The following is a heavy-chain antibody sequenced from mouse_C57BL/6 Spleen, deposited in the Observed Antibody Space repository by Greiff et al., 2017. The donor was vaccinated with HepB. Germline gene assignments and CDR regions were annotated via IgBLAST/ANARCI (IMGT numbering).Heavy chain of an antibody. CDR3: ARWIYYDPRTGFDY. J-gene: IGHJ2*01. Sequence: QVQLKESGPELVKPGASVKISCKASGYTFTDYYINWVKQRPEQGLEWIGWIFPGSGSTYYNEKFKGKATLTVDKSSSTAYMLLSSLTSEDSAVYFCARWIYYDPRTGFDYWGQGTTLTVSS. D-gene: IGHD2-4*01. CDR2: IFPGSGST. V-gene: IGHV1-75*01. CDR1: GYTFTDYY.